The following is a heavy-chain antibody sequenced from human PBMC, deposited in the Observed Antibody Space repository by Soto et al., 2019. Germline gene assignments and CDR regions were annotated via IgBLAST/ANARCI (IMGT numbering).Heavy chain of an antibody. CDR2: INAGNGNT. V-gene: IGHV1-3*01. Sequence: GASVKVSCKASGYTFTSYAMHWVRQAPGQRLEWKGWINAGNGNTKYSQKFQGRVTITRDTSASTAYMELSSLRSEDTAVYYCARDPGSSWVYYYYGMDVWGQGTTVTVSS. D-gene: IGHD6-13*01. J-gene: IGHJ6*02. CDR3: ARDPGSSWVYYYYGMDV. CDR1: GYTFTSYA.